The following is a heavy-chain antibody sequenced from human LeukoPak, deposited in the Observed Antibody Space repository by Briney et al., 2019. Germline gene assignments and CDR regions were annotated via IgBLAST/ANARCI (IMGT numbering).Heavy chain of an antibody. CDR2: IRYDGSNK. CDR3: ANLPLTFGGVIVLHY. J-gene: IGHJ4*02. Sequence: PGGSLRLSCSASGFTLSSYWMHWVRHAPGKGLEWVAFIRYDGSNKYYADSVKGRFTISRDNSKNTLYLQMNSLRAEDTAVYYCANLPLTFGGVIVLHYWGQGTLVTVSS. CDR1: GFTLSSYW. V-gene: IGHV3-30*02. D-gene: IGHD3-16*02.